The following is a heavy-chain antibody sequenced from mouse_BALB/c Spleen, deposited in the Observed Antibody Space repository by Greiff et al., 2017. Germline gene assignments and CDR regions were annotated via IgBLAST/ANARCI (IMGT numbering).Heavy chain of an antibody. CDR3: AREEGGFDY. CDR1: GFTFTDYY. CDR2: IRNKANGYTT. J-gene: IGHJ2*01. V-gene: IGHV7-3*02. Sequence: EVNVVESGGGLVQPGGSLRLSCATSGFTFTDYYMSWVRQPPGKALEWLGFIRNKANGYTTEYSASVKGRFTISRDNSQSILYLQMNTLRAEDSATYYCAREEGGFDYWGQGTTLTVSS.